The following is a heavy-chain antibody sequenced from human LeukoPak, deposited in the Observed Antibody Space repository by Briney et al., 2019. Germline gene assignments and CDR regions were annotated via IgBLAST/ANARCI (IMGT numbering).Heavy chain of an antibody. CDR1: GGSIISSAYY. CDR2: IYYSGST. J-gene: IGHJ4*02. Sequence: SETLSLTCTVSGGSIISSAYYWSWIRQPPGKGLEWIGYIYYSGSTYYNPSLTSRVTISLDTSKNQFSLKLSSVTAADTAVYYCVRTEVSSGSEDYWGQGTLVTVSS. V-gene: IGHV4-30-4*08. CDR3: VRTEVSSGSEDY. D-gene: IGHD6-19*01.